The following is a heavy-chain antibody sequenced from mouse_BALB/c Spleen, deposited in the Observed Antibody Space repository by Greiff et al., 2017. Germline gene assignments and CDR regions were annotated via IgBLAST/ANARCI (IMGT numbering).Heavy chain of an antibody. CDR1: GYTFTSYW. CDR3: ARSRGYYRSMDY. J-gene: IGHJ4*01. V-gene: IGHV1-69*02. D-gene: IGHD2-12*01. CDR2: IDPSDSET. Sequence: VQLQQPGAKLVKPGAPVKLSCKASGYTFTSYWMNWVKQRPGRGLEWIGRIDPSDSETHYNQKFKDKATLTVDKSSSTAYIQLSSLTSEDSAVYYCARSRGYYRSMDYWGQGTSVTVSS.